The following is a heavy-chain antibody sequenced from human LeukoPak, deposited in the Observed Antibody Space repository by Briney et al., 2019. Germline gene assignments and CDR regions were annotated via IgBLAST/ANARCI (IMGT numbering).Heavy chain of an antibody. CDR1: GFTFSSYW. CDR2: ISGSGGST. V-gene: IGHV3-23*01. CDR3: AKDLRYCSGGSCYAADDY. D-gene: IGHD2-15*01. J-gene: IGHJ4*02. Sequence: GGSLRLSCAASGFTFSSYWMSWVRQAPGKGLEWVSAISGSGGSTYYADSVKGRFTISRDNSKNTLYLQMNSLRAEDTAVYYCAKDLRYCSGGSCYAADDYWGQGTLVTVSS.